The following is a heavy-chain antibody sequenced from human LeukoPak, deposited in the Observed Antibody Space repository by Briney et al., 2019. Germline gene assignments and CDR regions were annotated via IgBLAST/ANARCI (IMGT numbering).Heavy chain of an antibody. Sequence: SETLSLTCAVYGGSFSGYYWSWIRQPPGKGLEWIGEINHSGSTNYNPSLKSRVTISVDTSKNQFSLKLSSVTAADTAVYYCARSPKVRGATRRNWGCNWFDPWGQGTLVTVSS. CDR3: ARSPKVRGATRRNWGCNWFDP. V-gene: IGHV4-34*01. CDR2: INHSGST. CDR1: GGSFSGYY. D-gene: IGHD3-10*01. J-gene: IGHJ5*02.